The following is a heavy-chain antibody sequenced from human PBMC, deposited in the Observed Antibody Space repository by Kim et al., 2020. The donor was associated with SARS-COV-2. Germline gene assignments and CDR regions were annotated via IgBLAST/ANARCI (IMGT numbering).Heavy chain of an antibody. D-gene: IGHD5-12*01. J-gene: IGHJ4*02. Sequence: DYAAPVKGRFTISRDDSKNTLYLQMNSLKTEDTAVYYCTTDGWGYGEGDYWGQGTLVTVSS. V-gene: IGHV3-15*01. CDR3: TTDGWGYGEGDY.